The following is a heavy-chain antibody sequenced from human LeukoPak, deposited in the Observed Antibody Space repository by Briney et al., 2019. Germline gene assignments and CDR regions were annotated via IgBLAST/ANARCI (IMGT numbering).Heavy chain of an antibody. CDR1: GYSISSGYY. V-gene: IGHV4-38-2*01. CDR3: ARLRDYGGTVDY. J-gene: IGHJ4*02. D-gene: IGHD4-23*01. Sequence: SETLSLTCAVSGYSISSGYYWGWIRQPPGKGLEWIGRIYTSGSTNYNPSLKSRVTMSVDTSKNQFSLKLSSVTAADTAVYYCARLRDYGGTVDYWGQGTLVTVSS. CDR2: IYTSGST.